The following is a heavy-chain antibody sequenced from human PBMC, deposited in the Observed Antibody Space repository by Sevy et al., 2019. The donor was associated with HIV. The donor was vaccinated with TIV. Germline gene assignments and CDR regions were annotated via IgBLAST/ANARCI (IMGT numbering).Heavy chain of an antibody. CDR1: GFTFSSYA. CDR3: AKLDGGYCSGGSCYSDY. Sequence: GGSLRLSCAASGFTFSSYAMSWVRQTPGKGLEWVSVISGSGSSTYYADSVKGRFTISRDNSKNTLYLQMTSLIAEDTVVYYCAKLDGGYCSGGSCYSDYWGQGTLVTVSS. D-gene: IGHD2-15*01. V-gene: IGHV3-23*01. CDR2: ISGSGSST. J-gene: IGHJ4*02.